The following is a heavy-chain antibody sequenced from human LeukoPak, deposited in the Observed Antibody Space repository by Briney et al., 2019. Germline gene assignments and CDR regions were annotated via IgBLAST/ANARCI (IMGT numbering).Heavy chain of an antibody. D-gene: IGHD6-13*01. J-gene: IGHJ4*02. Sequence: ASVKVSCKASGYTFTSYAMHWVRQAPGQRLEWMGWINAGNGNTKYSQKFQGRVTITRDTSASTAYMELSSLRSEDTAVYYCARPPNIAAAGQDWGQGTLVTVSS. CDR2: INAGNGNT. CDR1: GYTFTSYA. V-gene: IGHV1-3*01. CDR3: ARPPNIAAAGQD.